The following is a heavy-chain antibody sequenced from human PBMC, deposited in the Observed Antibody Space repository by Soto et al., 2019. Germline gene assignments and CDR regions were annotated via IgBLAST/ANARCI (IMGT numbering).Heavy chain of an antibody. CDR2: VSPTGDTV. D-gene: IGHD3-10*01. J-gene: IGHJ4*02. V-gene: IGHV3-9*01. CDR3: LKDDPNGSIDD. Sequence: VQVVASGGGLVQPGRSLRLSCAVSGFRFEQYVMHWVRQAPGKGLECVSTVSPTGDTVAYADSVEGRFTVSRDNAKNSLYLHMNSVKGDDTAFYYCLKDDPNGSIDDWGQGTLVTVSS. CDR1: GFRFEQYV.